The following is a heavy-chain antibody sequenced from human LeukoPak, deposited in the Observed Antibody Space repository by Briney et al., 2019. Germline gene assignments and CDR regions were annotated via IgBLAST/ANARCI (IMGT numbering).Heavy chain of an antibody. V-gene: IGHV3-48*01. CDR3: VSFYETY. Sequence: PGGSLRLSCVASGFTFDTYGMNWVRQAPGRGLEWISYSSSSSAINYADSVKGRFTVTRDKAKNSLLLQMNSLRAEDTAVYYCVSFYETYWGRGTLVTVSS. D-gene: IGHD2/OR15-2a*01. CDR2: SSSSSAI. CDR1: GFTFDTYG. J-gene: IGHJ4*02.